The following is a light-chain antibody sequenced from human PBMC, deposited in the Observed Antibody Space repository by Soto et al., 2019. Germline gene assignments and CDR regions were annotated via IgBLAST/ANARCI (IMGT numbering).Light chain of an antibody. CDR3: QQRSNWPIT. J-gene: IGKJ5*01. CDR1: QSVSSY. Sequence: EIVLTQSPATLSLSAGERATLSCRASQSVSSYLAWYQQKPGQAPRLLIYDASNRATGIPARFSGSGSGTDFTLTISSREPEDFAVYYCQQRSNWPITFGQGTRLEIK. CDR2: DAS. V-gene: IGKV3-11*01.